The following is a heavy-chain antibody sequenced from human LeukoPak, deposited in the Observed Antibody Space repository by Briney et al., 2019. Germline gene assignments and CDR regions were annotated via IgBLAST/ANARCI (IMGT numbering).Heavy chain of an antibody. CDR3: ASSTGTAKVYYYYMDV. V-gene: IGHV3-7*01. D-gene: IGHD5-18*01. Sequence: PGGSLRLSCAASGFTFSSYWMSWVRQAPGRGLEWVANIKSDGSEKYYVDSLKGRFTISRDNARNSLYLQMNSLRADDTAVYYCASSTGTAKVYYYYMDVWGKGTTVTISS. CDR1: GFTFSSYW. J-gene: IGHJ6*03. CDR2: IKSDGSEK.